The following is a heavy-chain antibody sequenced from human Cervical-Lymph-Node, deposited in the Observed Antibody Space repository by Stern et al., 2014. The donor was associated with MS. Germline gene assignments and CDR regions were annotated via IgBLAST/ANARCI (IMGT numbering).Heavy chain of an antibody. J-gene: IGHJ6*02. V-gene: IGHV1-46*01. D-gene: IGHD6-19*01. CDR1: GYTFTSYY. CDR2: INPSGGST. Sequence: QVQLVQSGAEVKKPGASVKVSCKASGYTFTSYYMHWVRQDPGQGLEWMGIINPSGGSTSYAQKFQGRVTMNRDTSTSTVYMELRSLRSEDTAVYYCAREVAGHRLGMMDVWGQGTTVTVSS. CDR3: AREVAGHRLGMMDV.